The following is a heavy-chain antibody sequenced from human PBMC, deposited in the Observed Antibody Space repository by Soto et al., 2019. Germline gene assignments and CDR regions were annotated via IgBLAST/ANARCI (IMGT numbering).Heavy chain of an antibody. CDR2: ISSSSSYI. Sequence: GGSLRLSCAASGFTFSSYSMNWVRQAPGKGLEWVSSISSSSSYIYYADSVKGRFTISRDNAKNSLYLQMNSLGADDTALYYCARRGALSGSSMGYYFDSWGQGTLVTVSS. CDR3: ARRGALSGSSMGYYFDS. D-gene: IGHD6-13*01. CDR1: GFTFSSYS. J-gene: IGHJ4*02. V-gene: IGHV3-21*04.